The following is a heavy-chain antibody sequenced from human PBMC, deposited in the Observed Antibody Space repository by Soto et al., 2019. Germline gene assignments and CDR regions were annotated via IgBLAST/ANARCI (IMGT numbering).Heavy chain of an antibody. CDR1: GGSISSGGYY. J-gene: IGHJ6*02. V-gene: IGHV4-31*03. Sequence: SETLSLTCTVSGGSISSGGYYWSWIRQHPGKGLEWIGYIYYSGSTYYNPSLKSRVTISVDTSKNQFSLKLSSVTAADTAVYYCARDSTRGYFDYQLDVWGQGTTVTVSS. D-gene: IGHD3-9*01. CDR2: IYYSGST. CDR3: ARDSTRGYFDYQLDV.